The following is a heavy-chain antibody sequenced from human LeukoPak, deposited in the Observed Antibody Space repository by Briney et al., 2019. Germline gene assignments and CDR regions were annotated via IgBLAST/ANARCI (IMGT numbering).Heavy chain of an antibody. D-gene: IGHD1-26*01. CDR3: ARDYRLTQIQD. CDR2: IYHSGST. Sequence: SETLSLTCAVSGGSISSSNWWSWVRQPPGKGLEWIGEIYHSGSTYYNPSLKSRVTISVERPKNQFSLKLSSVTAADTAVYYCARDYRLTQIQDWGQGTLVTVSS. CDR1: GGSISSSNW. V-gene: IGHV4-4*02. J-gene: IGHJ1*01.